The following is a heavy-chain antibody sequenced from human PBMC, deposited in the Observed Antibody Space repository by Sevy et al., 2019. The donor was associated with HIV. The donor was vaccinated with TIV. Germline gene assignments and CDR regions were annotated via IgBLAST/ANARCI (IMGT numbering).Heavy chain of an antibody. V-gene: IGHV3-30-3*01. D-gene: IGHD3-22*01. J-gene: IGHJ4*02. CDR2: ISYDGSTK. Sequence: GGSPRLSCSGSAFTFSSYSMFWVRQAPGKGLEWVAAISYDGSTKYYADSVKGRFTISRDNSKNTLYLQMHSLRTEDTAEYYCARDLRRITMIVGGFDYWGQGTLVTVSS. CDR3: ARDLRRITMIVGGFDY. CDR1: AFTFSSYS.